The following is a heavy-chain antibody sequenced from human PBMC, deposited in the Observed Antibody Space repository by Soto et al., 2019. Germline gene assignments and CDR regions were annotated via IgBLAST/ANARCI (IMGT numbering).Heavy chain of an antibody. V-gene: IGHV4-61*01. J-gene: IGHJ4*02. CDR1: GDSVSSDNYY. Sequence: QVQLQESGPGLVKPSETLSLTCTVSGDSVSSDNYYWTWIRQPPGKGLEWIGYIYSSGNTKYNPSLKSRVTIALDTSSNQSSLKLTSVTATDTAAYYCARDIRGFSRAFDYWGQGTLVTVSS. D-gene: IGHD5-18*01. CDR3: ARDIRGFSRAFDY. CDR2: IYSSGNT.